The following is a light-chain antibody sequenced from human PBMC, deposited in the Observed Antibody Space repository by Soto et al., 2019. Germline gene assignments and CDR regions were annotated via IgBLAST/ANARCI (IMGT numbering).Light chain of an antibody. CDR1: QSVSSN. CDR2: GAY. J-gene: IGKJ5*01. CDR3: RQRSNWPPFT. Sequence: EIVMTQSPATLSVSPGERATLSCRASQSVSSNVAWYQQKPGQAPRLLIYGAYTRAAGVPARFSGSGSGTEFTLTITSLQSEDIALYYCRQRSNWPPFTFGQGTRMEIK. V-gene: IGKV3-15*01.